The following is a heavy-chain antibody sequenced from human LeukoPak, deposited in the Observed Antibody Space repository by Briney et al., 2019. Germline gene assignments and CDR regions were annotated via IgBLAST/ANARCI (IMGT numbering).Heavy chain of an antibody. Sequence: ASVKVSCKASGYTFTSYGISWVGQAPGQGLEWMGWISAYNGNTNYAQKLQGRVTMTTDTSTSTAYMELRSLRSDDTAVYYCARENYDILTGYYVDYWGQGTLVTVSS. CDR2: ISAYNGNT. J-gene: IGHJ4*02. CDR1: GYTFTSYG. V-gene: IGHV1-18*01. CDR3: ARENYDILTGYYVDY. D-gene: IGHD3-9*01.